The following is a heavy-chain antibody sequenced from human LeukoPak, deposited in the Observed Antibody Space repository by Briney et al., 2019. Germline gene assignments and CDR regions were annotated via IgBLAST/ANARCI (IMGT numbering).Heavy chain of an antibody. D-gene: IGHD1-26*01. CDR3: AREDSGSYEN. Sequence: SVKVSCKASGNTFTGFYMHWVRQAPGQGLEWMGRIIPIFGTANYAQKFQGRVTITTDESTSTAYMELSSLRSEDTAVYYCAREDSGSYENWGQGTLVTVSS. CDR1: GNTFTGFY. J-gene: IGHJ4*02. CDR2: IIPIFGTA. V-gene: IGHV1-69*05.